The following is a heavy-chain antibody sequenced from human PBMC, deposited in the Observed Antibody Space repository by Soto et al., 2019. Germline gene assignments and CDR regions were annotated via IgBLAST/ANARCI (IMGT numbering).Heavy chain of an antibody. Sequence: GGSLRLSCAASGFTFSSYAMSWVRQAPGKGLEWVSGISSSGGSTYYADSVKGRFTISRDNAKNTLYLQMNSLRAEDTAVYYCAGDIVVVPAYYYMDVWGKGTTVTVSS. CDR3: AGDIVVVPAYYYMDV. V-gene: IGHV3-23*01. J-gene: IGHJ6*03. CDR2: ISSSGGST. CDR1: GFTFSSYA. D-gene: IGHD2-2*01.